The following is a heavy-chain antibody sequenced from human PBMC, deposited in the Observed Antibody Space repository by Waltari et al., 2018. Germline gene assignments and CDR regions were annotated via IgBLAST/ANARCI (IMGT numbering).Heavy chain of an antibody. CDR3: ARTDPGMDV. J-gene: IGHJ6*02. Sequence: QVRLEDSGGGVVQLGGALRPPCAASGFTFGTYGMHWFRQIPGKGLEWLAVIWYDGSKQYYRDSVKGRFIISRDNSKNTLYLQMNSLGVEDTGVYFCARTDPGMDVWGQGTTVSVSS. V-gene: IGHV3-33*08. CDR1: GFTFGTYG. CDR2: IWYDGSKQ.